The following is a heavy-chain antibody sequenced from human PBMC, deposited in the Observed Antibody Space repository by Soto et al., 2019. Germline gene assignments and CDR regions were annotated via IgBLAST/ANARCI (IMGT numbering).Heavy chain of an antibody. CDR1: GSTFTSYG. CDR2: ISAYNGNT. D-gene: IGHD3-3*01. J-gene: IGHJ4*02. Sequence: ASLKVSCKSSGSTFTSYGISCVRHTPGQGLELMGWISAYNGNTNYAQKLQGRVTMTTDTSTSTAYMELRSLRSDDTAVYYCARVRRITIFGEYYFDYWGQGTLVTVSS. V-gene: IGHV1-18*01. CDR3: ARVRRITIFGEYYFDY.